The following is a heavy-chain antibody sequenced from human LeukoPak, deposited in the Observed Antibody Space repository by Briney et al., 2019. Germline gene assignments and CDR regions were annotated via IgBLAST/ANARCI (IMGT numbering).Heavy chain of an antibody. D-gene: IGHD2-15*01. CDR1: GDSISSRDYY. V-gene: IGHV4-39*01. Sequence: SEALSLTCTVSGDSISSRDYYWGWIRQPPGKGLEWIASIYYSGTTHYNPSHQSRVAMSVDTSKNQFSLKLSSVTAADTAVYYCARVNTQGVPSPWGQGILVTVSS. J-gene: IGHJ5*02. CDR3: ARVNTQGVPSP. CDR2: IYYSGTT.